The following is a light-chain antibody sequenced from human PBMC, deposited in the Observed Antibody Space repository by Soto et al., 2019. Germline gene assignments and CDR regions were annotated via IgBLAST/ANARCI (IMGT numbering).Light chain of an antibody. CDR1: QSSSSY. CDR2: AAS. CDR3: HQSYCTPMYT. J-gene: IGKJ2*01. V-gene: IGKV1-39*01. Sequence: DIQRTQAPSSLSAYVGDRVTITCRARQSSSSYLNCYQQQPGKAPRLLICAASSLQSGVPSRFSGSGSGTDFTLTIISLQPEEFAAYYCHQSYCTPMYTFCHRNQLEIK.